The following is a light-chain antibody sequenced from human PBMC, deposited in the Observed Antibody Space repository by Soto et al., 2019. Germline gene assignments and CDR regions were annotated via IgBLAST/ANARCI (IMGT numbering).Light chain of an antibody. CDR1: SSDVGGYNF. CDR2: DVN. J-gene: IGLJ1*01. CDR3: SSYTSSSTLV. V-gene: IGLV2-14*01. Sequence: QSVLTQPASVSGSPGQSITISCTGTSSDVGGYNFVSWYQQHPGKAPKLMIYDVNTRPSGVSNRFSGSKSGNTASLTISGLQAKYEADYYCSSYTSSSTLVFGTGTKVTVL.